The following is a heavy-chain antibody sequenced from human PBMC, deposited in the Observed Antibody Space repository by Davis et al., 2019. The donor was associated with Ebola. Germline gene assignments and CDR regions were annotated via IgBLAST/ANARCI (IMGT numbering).Heavy chain of an antibody. V-gene: IGHV1-18*01. CDR1: DYIFRSYG. Sequence: ASVKVSCKAPDYIFRSYGISWVRQAPGQGLEWMGWINGYNGNTDYAQKFQGRVTITADKSTSTAYMELSSLRSEDTAVYYCAILSKAIPTLDAFDIWGQGTMVTVSS. J-gene: IGHJ3*02. D-gene: IGHD2-2*02. CDR2: INGYNGNT. CDR3: AILSKAIPTLDAFDI.